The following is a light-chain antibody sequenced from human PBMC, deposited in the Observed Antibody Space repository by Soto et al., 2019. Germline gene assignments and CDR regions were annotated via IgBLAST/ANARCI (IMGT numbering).Light chain of an antibody. J-gene: IGLJ2*01. Sequence: QSVLTQPPSASGTPGQGVILSCSGSSSNIGINPVNWYQQLPGTAPKLLIYTNNQRPSGVPDRFSGSKSGTSASLAISGLHSEDEGDYYCAAWDDSLNGVIFGGGTKLTVL. CDR2: TNN. CDR3: AAWDDSLNGVI. V-gene: IGLV1-44*01. CDR1: SSNIGINP.